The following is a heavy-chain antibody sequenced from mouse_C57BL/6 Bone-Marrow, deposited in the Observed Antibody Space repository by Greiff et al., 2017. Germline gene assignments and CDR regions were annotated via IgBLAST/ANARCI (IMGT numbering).Heavy chain of an antibody. CDR2: IDPEIGDT. V-gene: IGHV14-4*01. J-gene: IGHJ2*01. CDR3: SSFDGNYFDF. D-gene: IGHD2-3*01. CDR1: GFNIKDDY. Sequence: VQLHQSGAELVRPGASVKLSCTASGFNIKDDYIHWVKQRPEQGLEWIGWIDPEIGDTEYASKFQGKATITSDTSSNTAYLQLSSLTSEDTAVYYCSSFDGNYFDFWGQGTPLTVAS.